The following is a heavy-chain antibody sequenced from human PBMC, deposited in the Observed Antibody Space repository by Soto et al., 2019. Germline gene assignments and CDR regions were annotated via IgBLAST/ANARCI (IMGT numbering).Heavy chain of an antibody. CDR2: IKQDGSEK. CDR3: ARDDLGYCSGGSCYYYYYGMDV. CDR1: GFTFSSYW. J-gene: IGHJ6*02. D-gene: IGHD2-15*01. Sequence: GGSLRLSCAASGFTFSSYWMSWVRQAPGKGLEWVANIKQDGSEKYYVDSVKGRFTISRDNAKNSLYLQMNSLRAEDTAVYYCARDDLGYCSGGSCYYYYYGMDVWGQGTTVTVSS. V-gene: IGHV3-7*01.